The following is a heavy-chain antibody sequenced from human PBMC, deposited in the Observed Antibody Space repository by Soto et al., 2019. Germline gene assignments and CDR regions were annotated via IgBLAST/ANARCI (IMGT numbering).Heavy chain of an antibody. Sequence: SETLSLTCTISGGAIGSHYWTWIRQPAGKGLEWIGRIYSSGSTQYNPSLQSRVTMSLDTSKNQFSLRLESVTAADTAVYYCASRHRFSDCFDTWGQGTLVTVSS. CDR2: IYSSGST. J-gene: IGHJ5*02. V-gene: IGHV4-4*07. CDR3: ASRHRFSDCFDT. CDR1: GGAIGSHY. D-gene: IGHD3-3*01.